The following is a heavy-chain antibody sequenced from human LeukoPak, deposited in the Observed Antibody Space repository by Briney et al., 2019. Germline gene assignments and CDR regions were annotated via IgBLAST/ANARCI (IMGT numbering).Heavy chain of an antibody. J-gene: IGHJ4*02. CDR2: FDPEDGET. V-gene: IGHV1-24*01. CDR1: GYILTELS. D-gene: IGHD3-10*01. Sequence: GASVKVSCKVSGYILTELSMHWVRQAPGKGLEWMGGFDPEDGETIYPQKFQGRVTITRDTSASTAYMELSSLRSEDTAVYYCARGLRGVIYSSLDPQYYFDYWGQGTLVTVSS. CDR3: ARGLRGVIYSSLDPQYYFDY.